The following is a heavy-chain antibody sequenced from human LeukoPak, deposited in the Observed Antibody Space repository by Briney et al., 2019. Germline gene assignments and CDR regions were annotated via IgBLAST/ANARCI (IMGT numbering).Heavy chain of an antibody. D-gene: IGHD5-12*01. CDR1: GFTFSSYG. J-gene: IGHJ6*02. CDR3: ARGEVGRLRSAYYYYGMDV. CDR2: IWYDGSNQ. V-gene: IGHV3-33*01. Sequence: GGSLRLSCAASGFTFSSYGMHWVRQAPGKGLEWVAVIWYDGSNQYHADSVKGRFTISRDNSKNTLYLEMNSLRAEDTAVYYCARGEVGRLRSAYYYYGMDVWGQGTTVTVSS.